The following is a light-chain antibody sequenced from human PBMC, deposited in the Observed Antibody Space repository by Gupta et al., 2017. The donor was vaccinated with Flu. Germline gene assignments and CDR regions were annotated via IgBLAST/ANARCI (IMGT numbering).Light chain of an antibody. CDR2: GKN. CDR3: NSRDSSGNHWV. Sequence: SSELTQDPAVSVALGQTVRITCQGDSLRSYYASWYQQKPGQAPVLVIYGKNNRPSGIPDRFSGSSSGNTASLPITGAQAEDEADYYCNSRDSSGNHWVFGGGTKVTVL. J-gene: IGLJ3*02. V-gene: IGLV3-19*01. CDR1: SLRSYY.